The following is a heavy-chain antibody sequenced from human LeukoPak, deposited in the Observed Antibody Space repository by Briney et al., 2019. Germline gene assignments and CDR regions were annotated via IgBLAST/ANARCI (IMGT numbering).Heavy chain of an antibody. CDR1: GFTFSSYW. D-gene: IGHD3-22*01. Sequence: GGSLRLSCAASGFTFSSYWMHWVRQAPGEGLVWVSRNSDGSSTSYADSVKGRFTISRDNAKNTLYLQMNSLRAEDTAVYYCARGMDYYDSIGYNWFDPWGQGTLVTVSS. CDR2: NSDGSST. J-gene: IGHJ5*02. V-gene: IGHV3-74*01. CDR3: ARGMDYYDSIGYNWFDP.